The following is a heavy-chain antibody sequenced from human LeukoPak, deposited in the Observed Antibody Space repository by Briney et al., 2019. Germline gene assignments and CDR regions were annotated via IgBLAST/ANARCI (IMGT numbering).Heavy chain of an antibody. Sequence: ASVEASCKASGYTFTSYGISWVRQAPGQGLEWMGWISAYNGNTNYAQKLQGRVTMTTDTSTSTAYMELRSLRSDDTAVYYCAREEDYYDSSGYYRYWGQGTLVTVSS. CDR3: AREEDYYDSSGYYRY. J-gene: IGHJ4*02. CDR2: ISAYNGNT. CDR1: GYTFTSYG. V-gene: IGHV1-18*01. D-gene: IGHD3-22*01.